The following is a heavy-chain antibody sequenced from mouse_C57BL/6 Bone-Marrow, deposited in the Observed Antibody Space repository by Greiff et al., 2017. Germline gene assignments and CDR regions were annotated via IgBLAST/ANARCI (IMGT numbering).Heavy chain of an antibody. CDR1: GYTFTSYW. V-gene: IGHV1-72*01. CDR2: IDPNSGGT. J-gene: IGHJ1*03. Sequence: QVHVKQPGAEFVKPGASVKLSCKAPGYTFTSYWMHWVKQRPGRGLEWIGRIDPNSGGTKYNEMFKSKATLTVDKPSSTAYIQLSSLTSEDSAVYYCAHGSYFCWYFAVWGTGTTVTVSS. CDR3: AHGSYFCWYFAV. D-gene: IGHD1-1*02.